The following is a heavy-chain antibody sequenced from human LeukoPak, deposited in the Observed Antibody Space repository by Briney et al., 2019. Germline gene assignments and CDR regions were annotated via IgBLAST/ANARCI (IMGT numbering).Heavy chain of an antibody. CDR1: GFTFSSYW. CDR2: INSDGSST. V-gene: IGHV3-74*01. Sequence: GGSLRLSCAASGFTFSSYWMHWVRQAPGKGLVWVSRINSDGSSTSYADSVKGRFTISRDNAKNTLYPQMNSLRAEDTAVYYCAIDFNWNQLDYWGQGTLVTVSS. J-gene: IGHJ4*02. D-gene: IGHD1-20*01. CDR3: AIDFNWNQLDY.